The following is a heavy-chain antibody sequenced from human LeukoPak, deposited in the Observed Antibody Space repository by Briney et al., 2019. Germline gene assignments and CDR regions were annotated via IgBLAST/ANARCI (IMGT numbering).Heavy chain of an antibody. J-gene: IGHJ4*02. CDR1: GFTFSSYW. V-gene: IGHV3-7*01. CDR2: IKQDGSEK. CDR3: ARDEYYYGSGSYYTFDY. D-gene: IGHD3-10*01. Sequence: GGSLRLSCAASGFTFSSYWMSWVRQAPGKGLEWVANIKQDGSEKYYVDSVKGRFTISRDNAKNSLYLQMNSLRAEDTAVYYCARDEYYYGSGSYYTFDYWGQGTLVTVSS.